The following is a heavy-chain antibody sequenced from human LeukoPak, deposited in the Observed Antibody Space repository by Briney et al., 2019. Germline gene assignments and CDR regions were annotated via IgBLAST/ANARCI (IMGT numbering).Heavy chain of an antibody. CDR2: FCDIGSA. D-gene: IGHD3-22*01. Sequence: SETLSPTCTVSGGSISSYYWSWIRQPPGKGLEWIGYFCDIGSANYNPSLKSRVTISVDTSKNQFSLKLTSVTAADTALYYCAKGSGYYFYWGQGTLVTVSS. CDR1: GGSISSYY. J-gene: IGHJ4*02. V-gene: IGHV4-59*01. CDR3: AKGSGYYFY.